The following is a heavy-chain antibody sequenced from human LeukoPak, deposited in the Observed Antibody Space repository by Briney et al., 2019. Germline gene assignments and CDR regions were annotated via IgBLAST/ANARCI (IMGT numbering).Heavy chain of an antibody. J-gene: IGHJ5*02. D-gene: IGHD4-11*01. Sequence: SETLSLTCTLSGHSISRGRYFWSWIRHPAGKGLEWIARTYTSGSTNYNPSLKSRFTISVDSSKNHFALKLSSVTAADTAVYYCARCRSDYRTVDRWGQGTLVSVSS. CDR3: ARCRSDYRTVDR. V-gene: IGHV4-61*02. CDR1: GHSISRGRYF. CDR2: TYTSGST.